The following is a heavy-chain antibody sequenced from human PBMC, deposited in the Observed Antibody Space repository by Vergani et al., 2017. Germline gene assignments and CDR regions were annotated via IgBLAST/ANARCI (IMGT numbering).Heavy chain of an antibody. CDR2: INPKNGDT. Sequence: QVQLVQSGAQVKRPGASVKVSCQASESSLIDYNIHWIRQAPGRGLEWIGWINPKNGDTGFAQNFHGRVTLTRDTSIRTVYMKLTGLRSEDTAVYYCARKWNFGRRNWFDPWGQGTLVSVSS. D-gene: IGHD1-7*01. CDR1: ESSLIDYN. CDR3: ARKWNFGRRNWFDP. V-gene: IGHV1-2*02. J-gene: IGHJ5*02.